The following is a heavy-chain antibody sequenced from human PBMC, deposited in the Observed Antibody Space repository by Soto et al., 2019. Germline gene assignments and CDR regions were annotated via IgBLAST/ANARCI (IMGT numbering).Heavy chain of an antibody. J-gene: IGHJ4*02. CDR3: GCGDGYNAFDY. Sequence: SVKVSCKASGGTFSSYAISWVRQAPGQGLEWMGGIIPIFGTANYAQKFQGRVTITADESTSTAYMELSSLRSEDTAVYYCGCGDGYNAFDYWGQGTLVTVSS. V-gene: IGHV1-69*13. CDR2: IIPIFGTA. D-gene: IGHD5-12*01. CDR1: GGTFSSYA.